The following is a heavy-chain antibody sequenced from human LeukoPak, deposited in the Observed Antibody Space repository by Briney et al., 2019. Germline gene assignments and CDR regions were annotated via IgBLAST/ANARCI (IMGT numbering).Heavy chain of an antibody. CDR2: INPSGGST. V-gene: IGHV1-46*01. D-gene: IGHD1-26*01. Sequence: GASVKVSCKASGYTFTSYYMHWVRQAPGQGLEWMGIINPSGGSTSYAQKFQGRVTMTRDMSTSTDYMELSSLRSEDTAIYYCARDNSVGDNAWWFDPWGQGTLVTVS. CDR1: GYTFTSYY. J-gene: IGHJ5*02. CDR3: ARDNSVGDNAWWFDP.